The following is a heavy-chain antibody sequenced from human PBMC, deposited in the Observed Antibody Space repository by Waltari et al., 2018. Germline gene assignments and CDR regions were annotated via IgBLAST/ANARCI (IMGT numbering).Heavy chain of an antibody. CDR2: IIPIFGTA. CDR3: ARGSAAGIYYFDY. D-gene: IGHD6-13*01. CDR1: GGTLSRYS. V-gene: IGHV1-69*08. Sequence: QVQLVQSGAEVKKPGSSVKVSCKTSGGTLSRYSISWVRQAPGQGLEWMGRIIPIFGTANYAQKFQGRVTITADKSTSTAYMELSSLRSEDTAVYYCARGSAAGIYYFDYWGQGTLVTVSS. J-gene: IGHJ4*02.